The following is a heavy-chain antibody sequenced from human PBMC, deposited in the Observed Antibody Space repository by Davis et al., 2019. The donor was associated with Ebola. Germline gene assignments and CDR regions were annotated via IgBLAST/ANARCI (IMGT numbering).Heavy chain of an antibody. J-gene: IGHJ3*02. CDR2: IYTGDSDT. D-gene: IGHD2-8*02. Sequence: PGGSLRLSCKDSENSFFTYWIAWVRQMPGKGLEWMGLIYTGDSDTRISPSFRGRVTISADKSTRTAYLQWGSLRASDTAMYYCASLRRTITGMDDAFDIWGQGTMVTVSS. CDR1: ENSFFTYW. CDR3: ASLRRTITGMDDAFDI. V-gene: IGHV5-51*01.